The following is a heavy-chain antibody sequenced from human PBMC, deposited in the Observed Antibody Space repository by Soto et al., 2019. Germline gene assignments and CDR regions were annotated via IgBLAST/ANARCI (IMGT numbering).Heavy chain of an antibody. CDR3: APPQGYEDCLDS. J-gene: IGHJ4*02. V-gene: IGHV1-3*01. CDR2: INVGNGNT. CDR1: GYIFSSYN. Sequence: QVQLVQSGAEVKKPGASVKVSCKTPGYIFSSYNIHWVRQAPGQRLEWMAWINVGNGNTRYSQKFQGRLTLTRDTPGNTAYLELNSLISEDTAVYYCAPPQGYEDCLDSWGQGTMVTVSS. D-gene: IGHD2-2*01.